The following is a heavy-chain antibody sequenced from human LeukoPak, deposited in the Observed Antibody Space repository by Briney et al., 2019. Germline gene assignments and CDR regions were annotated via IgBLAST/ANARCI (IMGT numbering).Heavy chain of an antibody. V-gene: IGHV3-30*18. CDR2: ISYDGNNR. CDR1: RFTFSSYG. CDR3: AKVKGEVIGAFDI. J-gene: IGHJ3*02. D-gene: IGHD3-16*01. Sequence: GRSLRLSCAASRFTFSSYGMHWVRQAPGKGLEWVAVISYDGNNRYYADSVKGRFTISRYNSKNTLYLQMNSLRAEDTAVYYCAKVKGEVIGAFDIWGQGTMVTVSS.